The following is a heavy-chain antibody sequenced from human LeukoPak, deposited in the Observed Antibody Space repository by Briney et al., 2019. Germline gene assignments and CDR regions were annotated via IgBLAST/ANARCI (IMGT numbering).Heavy chain of an antibody. CDR1: GGSISSYY. D-gene: IGHD1-26*01. Sequence: SETLSLTCTVSGGSISSYYWSWIRQPAGKGLEWIGGIYTSGSTNYNASLKSRVSMSVDTSKNQCSLKLSSVTAADTAVFYCARENSGSYREFDCWGQGTLVTVSS. CDR3: ARENSGSYREFDC. CDR2: IYTSGST. J-gene: IGHJ4*02. V-gene: IGHV4-4*07.